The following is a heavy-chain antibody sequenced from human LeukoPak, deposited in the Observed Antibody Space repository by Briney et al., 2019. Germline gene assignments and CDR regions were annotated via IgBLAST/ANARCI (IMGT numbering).Heavy chain of an antibody. Sequence: GGSLRLSCAASGFTFSTYNMNWVRQAPGKGLEWVSSITSSSTYIYYADSVKGRFTISRDNAKNSLYLQMNSLRAEDTAVYYCARNFGGGDSSGPYYWGQGTLVTVSS. CDR1: GFTFSTYN. D-gene: IGHD3-22*01. V-gene: IGHV3-21*01. J-gene: IGHJ4*02. CDR2: ITSSSTYI. CDR3: ARNFGGGDSSGPYY.